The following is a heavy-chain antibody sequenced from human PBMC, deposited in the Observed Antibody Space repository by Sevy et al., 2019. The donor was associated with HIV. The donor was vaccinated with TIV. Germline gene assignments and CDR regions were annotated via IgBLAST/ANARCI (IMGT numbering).Heavy chain of an antibody. D-gene: IGHD3-22*01. CDR2: ISGSGGST. J-gene: IGHJ3*02. CDR3: ATSQAYYYDSTGYPDAFDI. V-gene: IGHV3-23*01. CDR1: GFTFSSYA. Sequence: GGSLRLSCAASGFTFSSYAMSWVRQAPGKGLEWVSAISGSGGSTYYADSVKVRFTISRDNSKNTLYLQMNSLRAEDTAVYYCATSQAYYYDSTGYPDAFDIWGQGTMVTVSS.